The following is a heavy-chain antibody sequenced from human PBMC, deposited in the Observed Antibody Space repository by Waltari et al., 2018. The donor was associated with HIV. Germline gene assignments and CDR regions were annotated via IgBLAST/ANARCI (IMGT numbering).Heavy chain of an antibody. CDR2: ISYDGRNE. V-gene: IGHV3-30*18. CDR3: AKDRYILVGVIWGMDV. Sequence: QVQLVESGGGVVQPGRSLRLSCAASGLTFSSFGMYWVRQAPGKGLEWVTYISYDGRNEYYADSVKGRFTISRDNSKNTLHLQKNSLGLEDTAVYYCAKDRYILVGVIWGMDVWGRGTTVTVSS. CDR1: GLTFSSFG. J-gene: IGHJ6*02. D-gene: IGHD3-16*02.